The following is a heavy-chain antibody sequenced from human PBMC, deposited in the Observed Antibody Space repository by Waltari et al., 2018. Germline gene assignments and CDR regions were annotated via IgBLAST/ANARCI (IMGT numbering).Heavy chain of an antibody. V-gene: IGHV4-59*01. CDR3: ATAYYDFWSGYYTRDDAFDI. D-gene: IGHD3-3*01. J-gene: IGHJ3*02. CDR1: GGSISSYY. CDR2: IYYSGST. Sequence: QVQLQESGPGLVKPSETLSLTCTVSGGSISSYYWSWIRQPPGKGLEWIGYIYYSGSTNYNPSLKSRVTISVDTSKNQFSLKLSSVTAADTAVYYCATAYYDFWSGYYTRDDAFDIWGQGTMVTVSS.